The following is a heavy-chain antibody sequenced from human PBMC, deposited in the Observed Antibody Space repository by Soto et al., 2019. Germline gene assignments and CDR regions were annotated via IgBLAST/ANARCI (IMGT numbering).Heavy chain of an antibody. Sequence: GGSLRLSCAASGFTFSSYGMHWVRQAPGKGLEWVAVIWYDGSNKYYADSVKGRFTISRDNSKNTLYLQMNSLRAEDTAVYYCARDRGVVYAQNWFDPWGQGTLVTVSS. V-gene: IGHV3-33*01. CDR3: ARDRGVVYAQNWFDP. J-gene: IGHJ5*02. CDR2: IWYDGSNK. CDR1: GFTFSSYG. D-gene: IGHD2-8*02.